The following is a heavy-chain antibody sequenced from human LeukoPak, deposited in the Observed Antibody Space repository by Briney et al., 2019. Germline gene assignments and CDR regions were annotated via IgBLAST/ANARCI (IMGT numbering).Heavy chain of an antibody. CDR2: FYYSGST. V-gene: IGHV4-61*01. CDR1: GGSVSSGRYY. CDR3: ARKRTGDQGYYFDY. J-gene: IGHJ4*02. D-gene: IGHD1-1*01. Sequence: SETLSLTCTVSGGSVSSGRYYGSWIRQPPGKGLEWIGYFYYSGSTNYNPSLKTRVTISVDTSKNQFSLKVSSVTAADTAVYYCARKRTGDQGYYFDYWGQGTLVTVSS.